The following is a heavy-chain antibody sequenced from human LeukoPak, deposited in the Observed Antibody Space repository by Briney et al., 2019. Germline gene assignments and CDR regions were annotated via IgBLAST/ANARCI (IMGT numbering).Heavy chain of an antibody. Sequence: GESLKISCKGSGYIFTNYWIGWVRQMPGKGLEWMGVVYPGDSAATYSPSFQGQVTISADKSISTAYLQWSSLKASDTAMYYCARLNGYSYPSQVWYNWFDPWGQGTLVTVSS. J-gene: IGHJ5*02. V-gene: IGHV5-51*01. CDR1: GYIFTNYW. CDR2: VYPGDSAA. D-gene: IGHD5-18*01. CDR3: ARLNGYSYPSQVWYNWFDP.